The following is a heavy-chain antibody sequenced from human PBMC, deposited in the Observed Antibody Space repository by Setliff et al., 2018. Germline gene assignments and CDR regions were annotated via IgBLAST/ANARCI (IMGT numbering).Heavy chain of an antibody. CDR2: ISWKSDSM. V-gene: IGHV3-9*01. CDR1: GFTFHGSA. Sequence: PGGSPRLSCAASGFTFHGSAMHWVRQAPGKGLEWVSGISWKSDSMGYADSVKGRFTMTRDNAKNSLYLQMNSLRPEDTALYYCAKAPYCSGGSCSSAYIFDHWGQGTLVTVSS. CDR3: AKAPYCSGGSCSSAYIFDH. D-gene: IGHD2-15*01. J-gene: IGHJ4*02.